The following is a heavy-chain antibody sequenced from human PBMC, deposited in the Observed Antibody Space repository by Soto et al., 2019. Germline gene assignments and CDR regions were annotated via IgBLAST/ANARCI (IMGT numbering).Heavy chain of an antibody. Sequence: GGSLRLSCAASGFTFTRYSMNWVRQAQGKGLEWVSSISSTTNYIYYGDSMKGRFTISRDNGKNSLYLEMHSLRAEDTAVYYCARESEDLTSNFDYWGQGTLVTVSS. J-gene: IGHJ4*02. CDR1: GFTFTRYS. CDR3: ARESEDLTSNFDY. V-gene: IGHV3-21*06. CDR2: ISSTTNYI.